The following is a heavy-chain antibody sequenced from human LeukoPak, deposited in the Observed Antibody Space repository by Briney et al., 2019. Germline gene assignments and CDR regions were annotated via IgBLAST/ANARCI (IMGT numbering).Heavy chain of an antibody. D-gene: IGHD2-2*01. Sequence: SETLSLTCAVYGGSFSGYYWSWIRQPPGKGLEWIGEINHSGSTNYNPSLKSRVTISVDTPKNQFSLKLSSVTAADTAVYYCARGRRKGYCSSTSCKRGAFDIWGQGTMVTVSS. CDR1: GGSFSGYY. CDR2: INHSGST. J-gene: IGHJ3*02. V-gene: IGHV4-34*01. CDR3: ARGRRKGYCSSTSCKRGAFDI.